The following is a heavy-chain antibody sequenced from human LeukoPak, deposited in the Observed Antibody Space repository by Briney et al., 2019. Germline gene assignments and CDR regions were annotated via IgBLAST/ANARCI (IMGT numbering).Heavy chain of an antibody. CDR1: GYSISSGHY. CDR3: GTSDSGSIFGVVISF. CDR2: LSDGGTP. D-gene: IGHD3-3*02. V-gene: IGHV4-38-2*01. Sequence: SETLSLTCDVSGYSISSGHYWGWIRQPPGKGLEWIGSLSDGGTPDYNPSLKSRVSISIDTSKNQFSLRLRSLTAADTAIYYCGTSDSGSIFGVVISFWGQGTLVTVSS. J-gene: IGHJ4*02.